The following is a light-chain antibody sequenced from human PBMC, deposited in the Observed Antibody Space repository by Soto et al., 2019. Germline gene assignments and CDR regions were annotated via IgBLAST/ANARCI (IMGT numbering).Light chain of an antibody. CDR3: SAYTESSPLV. CDR2: EVS. J-gene: IGLJ3*02. V-gene: IGLV2-14*01. CDR1: SSDIGSYSY. Sequence: QSVLTQPASVSGSPGQSITISCTGTSSDIGSYSYVSWYQHHPGKVPKLMIYEVSNRPPGVSDRFSGSKSGNTASLTISGLEAEDGADYYRSAYTESSPLVFGGGTQLTGL.